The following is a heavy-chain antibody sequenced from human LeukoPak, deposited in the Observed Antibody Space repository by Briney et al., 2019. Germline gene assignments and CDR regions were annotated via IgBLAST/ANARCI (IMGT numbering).Heavy chain of an antibody. CDR3: ASSYGDYGWFDP. CDR2: INHSGST. D-gene: IGHD4-17*01. V-gene: IGHV4-34*01. Sequence: SETLSLTCTVSGGSISGYYWSWIRQPPGKGLEWIGEINHSGSTNYNPSLKSRVTISVDTSKNQFSLKLSSVTAADTAVYYCASSYGDYGWFDPWGQGTLVTVSS. J-gene: IGHJ5*02. CDR1: GGSISGYY.